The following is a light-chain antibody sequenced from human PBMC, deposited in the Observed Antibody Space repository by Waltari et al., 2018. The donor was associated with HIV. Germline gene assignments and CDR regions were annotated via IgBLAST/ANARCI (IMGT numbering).Light chain of an antibody. J-gene: IGLJ2*01. CDR1: NTDIGLYNL. CDR2: GVN. Sequence: QSALTQPASVSGSPGQSITISCTGANTDIGLYNLVSWYRQHPDKAPQLVIYGVNTRPSGVSDRFSGSKSGNTASLTISSLQAEDEADYYCSSYTNSDILLFGGGTLLTVL. V-gene: IGLV2-14*01. CDR3: SSYTNSDILL.